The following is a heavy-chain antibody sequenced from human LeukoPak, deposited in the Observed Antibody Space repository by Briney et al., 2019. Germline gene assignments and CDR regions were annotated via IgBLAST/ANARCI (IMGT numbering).Heavy chain of an antibody. CDR3: AMTYYDILTGSYYFDY. J-gene: IGHJ4*02. V-gene: IGHV4-4*02. D-gene: IGHD3-9*01. Sequence: PSETLSLTCAVSGGSISSSNWWSWVRQPPGKGLEWIGEICHSGSTNYNPSLKSRVTISVDKSKNQFSLELSSVTAADTAVYYCAMTYYDILTGSYYFDYWGQGTLVTVSS. CDR1: GGSISSSNW. CDR2: ICHSGST.